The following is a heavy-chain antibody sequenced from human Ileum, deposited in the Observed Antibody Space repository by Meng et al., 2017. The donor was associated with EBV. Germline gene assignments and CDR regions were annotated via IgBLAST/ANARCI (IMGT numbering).Heavy chain of an antibody. D-gene: IGHD5-18*01. CDR1: GSNFRNLA. CDR2: IIPMFGEP. J-gene: IGHJ4*02. CDR3: ARESGRGYSSDY. V-gene: IGHV1-69*01. Sequence: GEVEQSGAAVKKAGASVEGSFKGSGSNFRNLAISWVRQSPGQGIEWMGGIIPMFGEPDYAQRFQDRVTITADESTSTVYMELNSLRSEDTAVYYCARESGRGYSSDYWGQGTLVTVSS.